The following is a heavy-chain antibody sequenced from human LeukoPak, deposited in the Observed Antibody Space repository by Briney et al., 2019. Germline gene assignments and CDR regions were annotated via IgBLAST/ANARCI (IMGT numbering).Heavy chain of an antibody. CDR3: AKDQSIAAAGLLNRFDP. CDR1: GFTFSSYA. J-gene: IGHJ5*02. CDR2: ISGSGGST. D-gene: IGHD6-13*01. V-gene: IGHV3-23*01. Sequence: GGSLRLSCAASGFTFSSYAMSWVRQAPGKGLEWVSAISGSGGSTYYADSVKGRFTISRDNSKNTLYLQMNSLRAEDTAVYYCAKDQSIAAAGLLNRFDPWGQGTLVTVSS.